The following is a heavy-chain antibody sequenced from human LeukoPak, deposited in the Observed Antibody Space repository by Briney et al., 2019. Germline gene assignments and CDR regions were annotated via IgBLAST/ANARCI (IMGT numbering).Heavy chain of an antibody. D-gene: IGHD2-8*01. CDR3: ARTFPGYCTNGVCYTVGYFQH. CDR1: GYTFTGYY. Sequence: GASVKVSCKASGYTFTGYYMHWVRQAPGQGLEWMGWINPNSGGTNYAQKFQGRVTMTRDTSISTAYMELSRLRSDDTAVYYCARTFPGYCTNGVCYTVGYFQHWGQGTLVTVSS. CDR2: INPNSGGT. J-gene: IGHJ1*01. V-gene: IGHV1-2*02.